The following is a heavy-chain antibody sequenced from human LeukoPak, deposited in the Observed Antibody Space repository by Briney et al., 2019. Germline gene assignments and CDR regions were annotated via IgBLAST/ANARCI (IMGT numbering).Heavy chain of an antibody. D-gene: IGHD6-13*01. CDR3: AGDRAAAPRGLVAFDI. CDR1: GFTFRHVW. CDR2: IKSKTDGGTT. V-gene: IGHV3-15*01. J-gene: IGHJ3*02. Sequence: GGSLRLSCAASGFTFRHVWMSWVRQAPGQGLEWVGRIKSKTDGGTTDYGASVKGRFTISRDDSKDTLYLQMNSLRAEDTAVYYCAGDRAAAPRGLVAFDIWGQGTMVTVSS.